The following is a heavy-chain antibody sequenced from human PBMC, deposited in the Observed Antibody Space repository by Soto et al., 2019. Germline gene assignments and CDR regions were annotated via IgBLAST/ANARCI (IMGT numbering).Heavy chain of an antibody. CDR1: GFTFSSYG. CDR3: AKDCWVVEAGTPYVFYYYGMDV. Sequence: GGSLRLSCAASGFTFSSYGMRWVRQAPGKGLEWVAVISYDGSNKYYADSVKGRFTISRDNSKNTLYLQMNSLRAEDTAVYYCAKDCWVVEAGTPYVFYYYGMDVWGQGTTVTVSS. J-gene: IGHJ6*02. V-gene: IGHV3-30*18. CDR2: ISYDGSNK. D-gene: IGHD6-19*01.